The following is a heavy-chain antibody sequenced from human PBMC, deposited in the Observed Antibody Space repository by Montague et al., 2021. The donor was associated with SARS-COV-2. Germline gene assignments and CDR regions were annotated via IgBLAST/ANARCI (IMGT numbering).Heavy chain of an antibody. V-gene: IGHV4-59*01. CDR1: GDSISSYY. J-gene: IGHJ4*02. CDR3: ARAQNTCFIANCVNYFDV. D-gene: IGHD1-1*01. Sequence: SETLSLTCEVSGDSISSYYWSWIRQSPGKGLEWIGYVHYTGSSKYTPSLKTRVTLSLDTPKNRFSLSLRSLTAADTAVYYCARAQNTCFIANCVNYFDVWGLGALVTVSS. CDR2: VHYTGSS.